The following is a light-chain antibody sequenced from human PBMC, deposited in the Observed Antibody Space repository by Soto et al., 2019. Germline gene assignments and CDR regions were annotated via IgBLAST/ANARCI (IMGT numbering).Light chain of an antibody. CDR3: QQYHYWPYS. J-gene: IGKJ2*03. CDR2: GTS. Sequence: EIVMTQSPATLSVSPGERATLSCRASQSVNRNLAWYQQKPGQAPRLLIYGTSTRATAIPARFSGSGSGTEFSLTISSLPSEDFAVYYCQQYHYWPYSFGQGTKLEIK. V-gene: IGKV3-15*01. CDR1: QSVNRN.